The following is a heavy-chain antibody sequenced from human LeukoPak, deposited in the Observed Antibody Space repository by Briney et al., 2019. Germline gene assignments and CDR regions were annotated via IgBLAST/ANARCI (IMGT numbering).Heavy chain of an antibody. D-gene: IGHD3-10*01. J-gene: IGHJ5*02. CDR1: GGTLSSYP. V-gene: IGHV1-69*02. Sequence: SVKVSCKASGGTLSSYPISWVRQAPGQGLEWMGRVIPMVGITNYGQKFQGRVTLTADISTNTAYMELSGLTFDDTAIYYCARSVASPDAGRGNWFDPWGQGALVTVSS. CDR2: VIPMVGIT. CDR3: ARSVASPDAGRGNWFDP.